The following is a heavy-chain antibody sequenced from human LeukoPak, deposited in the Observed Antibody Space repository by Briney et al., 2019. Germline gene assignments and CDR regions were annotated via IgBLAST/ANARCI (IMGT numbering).Heavy chain of an antibody. CDR3: AKGDYSNYPLHLDY. CDR2: IWYDGSYK. CDR1: GFTFSSYG. V-gene: IGHV3-30*02. J-gene: IGHJ4*02. D-gene: IGHD4-11*01. Sequence: SGGSLRLSCAASGFTFSSYGTHWVRQAPGKGLEWVAFIWYDGSYKYYADSVKGRLTISRDNSKSTVDLQMNSLSVEDTAVYYCAKGDYSNYPLHLDYWGQGTLVTVSS.